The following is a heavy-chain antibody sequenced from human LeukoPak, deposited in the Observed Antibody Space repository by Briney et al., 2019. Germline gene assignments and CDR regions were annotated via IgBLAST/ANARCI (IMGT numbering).Heavy chain of an antibody. Sequence: GGSLRLSCAASGFRFSNYGMNWVRLAPGKGLEWVSGIVGGGHITYYADSVKGRFTVSRDNSKNTLYLQMNSLRVDDTAVYYCARVTAMVLGRWGQGTLVTVSS. CDR2: IVGGGHIT. J-gene: IGHJ4*02. D-gene: IGHD5-18*01. V-gene: IGHV3-23*01. CDR1: GFRFSNYG. CDR3: ARVTAMVLGR.